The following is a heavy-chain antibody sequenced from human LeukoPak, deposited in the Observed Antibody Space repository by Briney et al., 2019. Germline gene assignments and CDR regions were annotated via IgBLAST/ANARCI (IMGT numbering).Heavy chain of an antibody. CDR1: GFTFSNYA. CDR3: VSTAQG. V-gene: IGHV3-64D*06. CDR2: ISTNGGST. D-gene: IGHD4-17*01. J-gene: IGHJ4*02. Sequence: GGSLRLSCSASGFTFSNYAMHWVRQAPGKGLEYVSAISTNGGSTYYADSVKGRFTISRGNSKNTLYLQMSSLSTEDTAVYYCVSTAQGWGQGILVTVSS.